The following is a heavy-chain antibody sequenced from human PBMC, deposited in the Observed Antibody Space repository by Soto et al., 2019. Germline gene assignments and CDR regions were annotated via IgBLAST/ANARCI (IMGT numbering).Heavy chain of an antibody. J-gene: IGHJ5*02. CDR2: IDPGDTYA. Sequence: GESLKISCTGFGYTFTTFWISWVRQMPGKGLEWMGRIDPGDTYATYSPAFQGHVTISADKATSTAYLQWSSLKASDTAMYFCARIYCTTTTGDGWFDPWGRGPLATVSS. CDR3: ARIYCTTTTGDGWFDP. V-gene: IGHV5-10-1*01. D-gene: IGHD2-2*01. CDR1: GYTFTTFW.